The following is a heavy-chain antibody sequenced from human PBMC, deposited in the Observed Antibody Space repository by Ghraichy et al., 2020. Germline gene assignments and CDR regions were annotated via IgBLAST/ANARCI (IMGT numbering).Heavy chain of an antibody. CDR2: LGADGRST. CDR1: EFTFDGYP. Sequence: GGSLRLSCAASEFTFDGYPMTWVRQAPGKGLEWVSTLGADGRSTFYADSVKGRFTISRDNSKRTMYLQMNSLRADDTAVYYCAKEGGRDGEGVFDGGGQGTKVTVSS. D-gene: IGHD5-24*01. CDR3: AKEGGRDGEGVFDG. V-gene: IGHV3-23*01. J-gene: IGHJ3*01.